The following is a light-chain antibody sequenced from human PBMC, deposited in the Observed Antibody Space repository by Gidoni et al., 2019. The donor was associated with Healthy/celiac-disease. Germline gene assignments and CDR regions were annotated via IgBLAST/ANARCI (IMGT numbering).Light chain of an antibody. CDR3: QQRSNWPPMYS. V-gene: IGKV3-11*01. J-gene: IGKJ2*03. CDR2: DAS. Sequence: EIVLTQSPATLSLSPGERATLSCRASQSFSSYLAWYQQKPGQAPRLLIYDASNRATGIPARFSGSGSGTDFTLTISSLGPEDFAVYYCQQRSNWPPMYSFGQGTKLEIK. CDR1: QSFSSY.